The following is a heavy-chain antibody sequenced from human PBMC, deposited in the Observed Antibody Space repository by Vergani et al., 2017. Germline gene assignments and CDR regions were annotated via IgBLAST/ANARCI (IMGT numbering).Heavy chain of an antibody. Sequence: EVQLVESGGGLIQPGGSLRLSCAASGFTVSSNYMSWVRQAPGKGLEWVSVIYSGGSTYYADSVKGRFTISRDNAKNSLYLQMNSLRAEDTAVYYCASAWGDSSGWYRALFPVDGGFDYWGQGTLVTVSS. D-gene: IGHD6-19*01. CDR3: ASAWGDSSGWYRALFPVDGGFDY. J-gene: IGHJ4*02. CDR1: GFTVSSNY. V-gene: IGHV3-53*01. CDR2: IYSGGST.